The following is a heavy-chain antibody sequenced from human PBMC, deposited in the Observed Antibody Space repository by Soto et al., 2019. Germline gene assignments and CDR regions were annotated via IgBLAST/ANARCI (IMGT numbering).Heavy chain of an antibody. Sequence: QVQLVESGGGVVQPGRSLRVSCAASGFTFSSYAMHWVRQAPGKGLEWVAVISYDGSNKYYADSVKGRFTISRDNSKNTLYLQMNSLSAEDTAVYYCARDPLQFDYGDPPYYDYWGKGTLVTVSS. D-gene: IGHD4-17*01. CDR2: ISYDGSNK. J-gene: IGHJ4*02. CDR3: ARDPLQFDYGDPPYYDY. CDR1: GFTFSSYA. V-gene: IGHV3-30-3*01.